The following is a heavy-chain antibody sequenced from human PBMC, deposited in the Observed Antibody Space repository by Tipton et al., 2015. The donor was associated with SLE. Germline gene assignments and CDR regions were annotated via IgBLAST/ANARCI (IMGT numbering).Heavy chain of an antibody. CDR2: IYYSGST. V-gene: IGHV4-31*11. J-gene: IGHJ3*02. CDR3: ARGGRGGSPLGAFDI. CDR1: GYSISSGYY. D-gene: IGHD2-15*01. Sequence: TLSLTCAVSGYSISSGYYWSWIRQHPGKGLEWIGYIYYSGSTYYNPSLKSRVTISVDTSKNQFSLKLSSVTAADTAAYYCARGGRGGSPLGAFDIWGQGTMVTVSS.